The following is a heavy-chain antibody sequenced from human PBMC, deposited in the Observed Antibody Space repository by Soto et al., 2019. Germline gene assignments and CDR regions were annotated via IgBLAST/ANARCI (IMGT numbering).Heavy chain of an antibody. CDR3: AKEFITSYYYDSSGYRRGWFDY. CDR2: ISYDGSNK. V-gene: IGHV3-30*18. J-gene: IGHJ4*02. D-gene: IGHD3-22*01. CDR1: GFTFSSYG. Sequence: GGSLRLSCAASGFTFSSYGMHWVRQAPGKGLEWVAVISYDGSNKYYADSVKGRFTISRDNSKNTLYLQMNSLRAEDTAVYYCAKEFITSYYYDSSGYRRGWFDYWVQGTLVTVSS.